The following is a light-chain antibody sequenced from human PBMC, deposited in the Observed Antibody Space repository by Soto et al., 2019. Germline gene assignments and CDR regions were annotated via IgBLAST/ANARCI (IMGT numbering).Light chain of an antibody. CDR1: QSVSSN. J-gene: IGKJ3*01. CDR2: GAS. CDR3: QEYNNWPT. V-gene: IGKV3-15*01. Sequence: EIVMTHSPATLSVSPGERATLSCRASQSVSSNLVWYQQKPGQAPRLLIYGASTRATGIPARFSGSGSGTELTLTICSLQSEDFAVYYWQEYNNWPTFGPGTKVDIK.